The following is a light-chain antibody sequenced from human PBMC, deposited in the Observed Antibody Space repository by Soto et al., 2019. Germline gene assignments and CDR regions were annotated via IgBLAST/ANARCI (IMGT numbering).Light chain of an antibody. Sequence: AVITQSPLSFLLTLLHASSISGRNSRSLVYSDGNTSLNWFQQRPGQSPRRLIFEVSNRDSGVPDRFCGSGSGTDFTLKISRVEAEDVGVYYCMQALETFTFGQGTRLEIK. CDR3: MQALETFT. V-gene: IGKV2-30*01. J-gene: IGKJ5*01. CDR2: EVS. CDR1: RSLVYSDGNTS.